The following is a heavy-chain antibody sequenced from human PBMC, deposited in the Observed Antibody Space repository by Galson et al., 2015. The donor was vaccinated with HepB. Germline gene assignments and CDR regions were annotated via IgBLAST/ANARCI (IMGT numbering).Heavy chain of an antibody. D-gene: IGHD6-13*01. CDR1: GFTVSSNY. Sequence: SLRLSCAVSGFTVSSNYMTWVRQAPGKGLEWVSVMYTGGSTNYADSVRGRFTISRDNSKSTLYLQMNSLRAEDTAVYYCARGYSRSWYSGLGYWGQGTLVTVSS. V-gene: IGHV3-53*01. J-gene: IGHJ4*02. CDR3: ARGYSRSWYSGLGY. CDR2: MYTGGST.